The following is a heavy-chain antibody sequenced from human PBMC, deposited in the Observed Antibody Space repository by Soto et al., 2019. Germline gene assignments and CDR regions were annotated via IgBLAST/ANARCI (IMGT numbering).Heavy chain of an antibody. CDR2: IKGKTGGGTT. V-gene: IGHV3-15*07. D-gene: IGHD1-26*01. J-gene: IGHJ6*02. CDR1: GFTFSNAW. Sequence: PGGSLRLSCAASGFTFSNAWMNWVRQAPGKGLEWVGRIKGKTGGGTTDNAAPVKGRFTISRDDSKNTLYLQMNSLKTEDTAVYYFTTDYRYSGTPGNYYYYGMDVWGQGTTVTVSS. CDR3: TTDYRYSGTPGNYYYYGMDV.